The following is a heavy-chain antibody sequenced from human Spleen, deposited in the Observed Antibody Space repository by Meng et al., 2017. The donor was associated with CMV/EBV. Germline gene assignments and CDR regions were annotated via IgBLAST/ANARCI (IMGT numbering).Heavy chain of an antibody. V-gene: IGHV4-4*07. CDR1: GGSIRGYA. D-gene: IGHD3-10*01. J-gene: IGHJ4*02. CDR2: MSSVGSV. CDR3: AGERSGDFDY. Sequence: QAHLEWARPRPRKPSRAMCLHCHVAGGSIRGYARSWIRDTGGRGPEWFGRMSSVGSVGGNHAFKSRAIMSIATSKNQLSLKLFSVPAADTAVEYGAGERSGDFDYWGQGSLVTVSS.